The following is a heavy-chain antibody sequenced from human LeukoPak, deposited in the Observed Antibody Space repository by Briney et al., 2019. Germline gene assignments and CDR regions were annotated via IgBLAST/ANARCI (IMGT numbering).Heavy chain of an antibody. Sequence: GGSLRLSCAASGFTLSTYGMHWVRQAPGKGLEWISYIDSDTYGNTIYYPHTVKGRFTISRDNAKSSLYLQMDSLRDEDTAVYYCARDRDYAFDYWGQGTLVTVSS. V-gene: IGHV3-48*02. CDR2: IDSDTYGNTI. CDR1: GFTLSTYG. D-gene: IGHD4-17*01. J-gene: IGHJ4*02. CDR3: ARDRDYAFDY.